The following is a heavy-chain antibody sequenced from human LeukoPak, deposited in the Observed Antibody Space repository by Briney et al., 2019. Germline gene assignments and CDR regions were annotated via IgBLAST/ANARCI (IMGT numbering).Heavy chain of an antibody. D-gene: IGHD4-17*01. CDR1: GGTFSSYA. V-gene: IGHV1-69*13. J-gene: IGHJ4*02. CDR3: ASDADYGDYVAPFDY. Sequence: GASVKVSCKASGGTFSSYAISWVRQAPGQGLEWMGGIISIFGTANYAQKFQGRVTITADESTSTAYMELSSLRSEDTAVYYCASDADYGDYVAPFDYWGQGTLVTVSS. CDR2: IISIFGTA.